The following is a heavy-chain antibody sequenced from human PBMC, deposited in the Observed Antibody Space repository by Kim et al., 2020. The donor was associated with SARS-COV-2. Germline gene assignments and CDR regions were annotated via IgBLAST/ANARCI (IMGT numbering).Heavy chain of an antibody. CDR1: GGSISSGGYY. CDR2: IYYSGST. J-gene: IGHJ6*02. Sequence: SETLSLTCTVSGGSISSGGYYWSWIRQHPGKGLEWIGYIYYSGSTYYNPSLKSRVTISVDTSKNQFSLKLSSVTAADTAVYYCARDWIGYCSGGSCYSDYYEDGMDVWGQGTTVTVSS. CDR3: ARDWIGYCSGGSCYSDYYEDGMDV. D-gene: IGHD2-15*01. V-gene: IGHV4-31*03.